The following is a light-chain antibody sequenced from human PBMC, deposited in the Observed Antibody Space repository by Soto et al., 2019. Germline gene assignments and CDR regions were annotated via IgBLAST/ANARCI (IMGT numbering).Light chain of an antibody. CDR3: CSYAGSYTFV. V-gene: IGLV2-11*01. CDR2: DVS. CDR1: RYDVGGYNY. J-gene: IGLJ3*02. Sequence: QSALTQTPSVSGSPGQSVTMSCTGTRYDVGGYNYVSWYQQHPGKAPKLMIYDVSKRPSGVPDRFSGSKSGNTASLTISGLQAEDEADYYCCSYAGSYTFVFGGGTQLTVL.